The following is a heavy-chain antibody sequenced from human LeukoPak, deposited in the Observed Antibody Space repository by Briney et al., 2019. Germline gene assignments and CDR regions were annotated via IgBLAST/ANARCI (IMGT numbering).Heavy chain of an antibody. CDR2: IKQDGSER. Sequence: PGGSLRLSCAASGFTFSSYWMTWVRQAPGKGLEWVANIKQDGSERYYVDSVKGRFTISRDNAKNSLYLQMNSLRVEDTAVYYCARGGSTNWFNWFDPWGQGTLVTVSS. J-gene: IGHJ5*02. V-gene: IGHV3-7*01. CDR3: ARGGSTNWFNWFDP. D-gene: IGHD6-13*01. CDR1: GFTFSSYW.